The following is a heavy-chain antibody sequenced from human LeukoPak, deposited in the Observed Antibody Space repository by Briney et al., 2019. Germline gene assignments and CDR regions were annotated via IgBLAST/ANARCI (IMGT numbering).Heavy chain of an antibody. Sequence: ASVKVSCKAFGYTFTSYGISWVRQAPGQGLEWMGWISAYNGNTNYAQKLQGRVTMTTDTSTSTAYMELRSLRSDDTAVYYCARDLEMATISGAFDIWGQGTMVTASS. CDR2: ISAYNGNT. D-gene: IGHD5-24*01. CDR3: ARDLEMATISGAFDI. V-gene: IGHV1-18*01. CDR1: GYTFTSYG. J-gene: IGHJ3*02.